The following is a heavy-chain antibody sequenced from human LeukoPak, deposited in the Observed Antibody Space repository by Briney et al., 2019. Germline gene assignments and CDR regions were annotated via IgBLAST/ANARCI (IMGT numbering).Heavy chain of an antibody. D-gene: IGHD2-15*01. CDR3: ARDRCSGGSCYSFNY. V-gene: IGHV3-48*03. CDR1: GFTFSSYE. Sequence: GGSLRLSCAASGFTFSSYEMNWVRQAPGKGLEWVSYISSSGSTIYYADSVKGRFTISRDNAKNSLYLQMNSLRAEDTAVYYCARDRCSGGSCYSFNYWGQGTLVTVSS. J-gene: IGHJ4*02. CDR2: ISSSGSTI.